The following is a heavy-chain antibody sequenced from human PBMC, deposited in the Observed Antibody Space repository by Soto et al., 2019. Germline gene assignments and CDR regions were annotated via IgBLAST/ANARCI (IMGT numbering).Heavy chain of an antibody. V-gene: IGHV3-30-3*01. Sequence: GGSLRLSCSSSGVTFSSYAMHWVRQAPGKGLEWVAVISYDGSNKYYADSVKGRFTISRDNSKNTLYLQMNSLRAEDTAVYYCARGYSNYPLDYGMDVWGQGTTVTVSS. CDR2: ISYDGSNK. J-gene: IGHJ6*02. CDR1: GVTFSSYA. D-gene: IGHD4-4*01. CDR3: ARGYSNYPLDYGMDV.